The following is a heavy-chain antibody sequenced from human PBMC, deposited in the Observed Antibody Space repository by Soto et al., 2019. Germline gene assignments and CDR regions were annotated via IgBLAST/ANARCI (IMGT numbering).Heavy chain of an antibody. CDR3: VREGSGCLVPDS. D-gene: IGHD3-10*01. CDR1: GFTFSSYA. J-gene: IGHJ5*01. Sequence: QVQLLESGGGVVQPGRSLRLSCAASGFTFSSYAMHWVRQAPGKGLEWVAVIWYDGSNKYYADSVKGRFTVSRDNSKKTVSLQMNSLRGEDTGVYYCVREGSGCLVPDSWGQGTLVTVSA. CDR2: IWYDGSNK. V-gene: IGHV3-33*01.